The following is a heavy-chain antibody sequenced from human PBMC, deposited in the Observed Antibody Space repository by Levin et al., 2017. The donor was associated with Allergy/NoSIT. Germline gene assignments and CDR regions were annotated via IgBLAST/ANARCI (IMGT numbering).Heavy chain of an antibody. D-gene: IGHD1-26*01. CDR1: GFTFSSYG. V-gene: IGHV3-30*18. CDR2: ISYDGSNN. J-gene: IGHJ4*02. CDR3: AKKGDQWELLSGFDY. Sequence: GESLKISCAASGFTFSSYGMHWVRQAPGKGLEWVAVISYDGSNNYYADSVKGRFTISRDNSKNTLYLQMNSLRAEDTAVYYCAKKGDQWELLSGFDYWGQGTLVTVSS.